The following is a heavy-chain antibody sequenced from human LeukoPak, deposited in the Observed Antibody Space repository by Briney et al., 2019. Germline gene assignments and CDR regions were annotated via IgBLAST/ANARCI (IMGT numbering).Heavy chain of an antibody. CDR3: AKKRDSSGYYYFDY. Sequence: VASVKVSCKASGGTFSSYAISWVRQAPGQGLEWMGGIIPIFGTANYAQKFQGRVTITADESTSTAYMELSSLRSEDTAVYYCAKKRDSSGYYYFDYWGQGTLVTVSS. CDR1: GGTFSSYA. CDR2: IIPIFGTA. D-gene: IGHD3-22*01. J-gene: IGHJ4*02. V-gene: IGHV1-69*13.